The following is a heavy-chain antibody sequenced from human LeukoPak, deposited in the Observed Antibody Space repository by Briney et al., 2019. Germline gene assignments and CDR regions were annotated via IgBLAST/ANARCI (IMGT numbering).Heavy chain of an antibody. CDR2: ISSRSSHT. D-gene: IGHD3-22*01. CDR1: GFTFSDYH. CDR3: AKDRYYYDSSGSIYFDY. J-gene: IGHJ4*02. V-gene: IGHV3-11*06. Sequence: PGGSLRLSCAASGFTFSDYHMSWIRQAPGKGLEWVSYISSRSSHTNYADSVKGRFTISRDNAKNSLYLQMNSLRAEDTAVYYCAKDRYYYDSSGSIYFDYWGQGTLVTVSS.